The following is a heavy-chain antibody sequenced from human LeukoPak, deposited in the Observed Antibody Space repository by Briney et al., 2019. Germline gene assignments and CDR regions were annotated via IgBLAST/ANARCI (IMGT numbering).Heavy chain of an antibody. D-gene: IGHD3-10*01. Sequence: GGSLRLSCAASGFTFSSYGMHWVRQAPGKGLGWVAFIRYDGSNKYYADSVKGRFTISRDNSKNTLYLQMNSLRAEDTAVYYCAKDSGTMVRGGYYYMDVWGKGTTVTISS. CDR1: GFTFSSYG. CDR3: AKDSGTMVRGGYYYMDV. CDR2: IRYDGSNK. J-gene: IGHJ6*03. V-gene: IGHV3-30*02.